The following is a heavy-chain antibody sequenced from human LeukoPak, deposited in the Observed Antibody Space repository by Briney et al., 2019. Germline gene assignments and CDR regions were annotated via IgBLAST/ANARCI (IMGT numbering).Heavy chain of an antibody. V-gene: IGHV4-34*01. CDR3: TQLRAGGY. Sequence: AETLSLTCAVYGGSFSGYYWSWIRQPPGKGLEWIGEINHSGRTNYNPSLKSRVPISVDTSKNQFSLKLSSVTAADTAVYYCTQLRAGGYWGQGTLVTVSS. CDR2: INHSGRT. D-gene: IGHD5-24*01. J-gene: IGHJ4*02. CDR1: GGSFSGYY.